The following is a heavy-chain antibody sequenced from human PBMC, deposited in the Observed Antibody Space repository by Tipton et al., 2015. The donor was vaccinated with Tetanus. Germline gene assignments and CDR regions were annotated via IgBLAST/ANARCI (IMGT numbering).Heavy chain of an antibody. Sequence: SLRLSCAGSGFSFRDFGMNWVRQAPGKGLEWVSYISYSSTSIYYADSVKGRFVVSRDNAKNSLYLQMNTLRDDDTAAYYCARRGEARANWFDSWGQGTLVTVSS. CDR2: ISYSSTSI. D-gene: IGHD2-21*01. J-gene: IGHJ5*01. CDR3: ARRGEARANWFDS. V-gene: IGHV3-48*02. CDR1: GFSFRDFG.